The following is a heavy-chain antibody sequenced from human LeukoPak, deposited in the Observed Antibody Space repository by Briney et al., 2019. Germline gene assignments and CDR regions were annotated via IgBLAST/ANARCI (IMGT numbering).Heavy chain of an antibody. CDR1: GYTFTGYY. Sequence: ASVKVSCKASGYTFTGYYIHWVRQAPGQGLEWMGWINPNGGGAHYAQKFQGRVTMTRDTSISTAYMDLSRLRSDDTAVYYCARGSIVGATFDYFDYWGQGTLVTVSS. V-gene: IGHV1-2*02. CDR2: INPNGGGA. CDR3: ARGSIVGATFDYFDY. J-gene: IGHJ4*02. D-gene: IGHD1-26*01.